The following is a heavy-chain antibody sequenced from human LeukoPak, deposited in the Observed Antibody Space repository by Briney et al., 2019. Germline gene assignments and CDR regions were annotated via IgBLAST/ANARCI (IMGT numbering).Heavy chain of an antibody. CDR1: GFTFSSYW. CDR2: INTDGSST. V-gene: IGHV3-74*01. J-gene: IGHJ4*02. D-gene: IGHD3-16*02. Sequence: GGSLRLSCAASGFTFSSYWMHWVRQAPGKGLVWVSRINTDGSSTSYADSVKGRFTISRDNAKNTLYLQMNSLRAEDTAVYYCARQRSYRPIDYWGQGTLVTVSS. CDR3: ARQRSYRPIDY.